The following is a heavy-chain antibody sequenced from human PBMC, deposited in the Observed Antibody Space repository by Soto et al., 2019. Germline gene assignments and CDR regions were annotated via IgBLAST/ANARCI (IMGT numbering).Heavy chain of an antibody. CDR3: ARDQLLQYNWFDP. V-gene: IGHV4-61*01. CDR1: GGSVSSGSYY. Sequence: SETLSLTCTVSGGSVSSGSYYWSWIRQPPGKGLEWIGYIYYSGSTNYNPSLKSRVTISVDTSKNQFSLKLSSVTAADTAVYYCARDQLLQYNWFDPWGQGTLVTVSS. J-gene: IGHJ5*02. CDR2: IYYSGST. D-gene: IGHD2-2*01.